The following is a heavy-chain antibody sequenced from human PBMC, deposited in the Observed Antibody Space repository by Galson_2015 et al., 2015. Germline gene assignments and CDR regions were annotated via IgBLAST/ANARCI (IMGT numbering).Heavy chain of an antibody. Sequence: SVKVSCKASNYTFTDSGVSWVRQAPGQPLEWVGWISVYSGSTRYAQKVQGRVTMTTDTLTSTAYMELRSLRSDDTAVYYCARSFGPLSRGFFDSWGQGTLVIVSA. J-gene: IGHJ4*02. V-gene: IGHV1-18*01. CDR3: ARSFGPLSRGFFDS. CDR2: ISVYSGST. D-gene: IGHD3-10*01. CDR1: NYTFTDSG.